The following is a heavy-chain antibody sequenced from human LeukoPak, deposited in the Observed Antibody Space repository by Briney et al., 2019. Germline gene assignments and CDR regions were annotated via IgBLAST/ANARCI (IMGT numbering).Heavy chain of an antibody. CDR3: GRGGGGSYLEYSFDY. CDR1: GASITRRY. Sequence: PSETLSLTCTVSGASITRRYWSWIRQPPGKGPEWIGYINYSGNTNYNPSLKSRVTISVDTSKNQFSLKLSSVTAADTAVYYCGRGGGGSYLEYSFDYWGQGTLVTVSS. V-gene: IGHV4-59*11. D-gene: IGHD3-10*01. J-gene: IGHJ4*02. CDR2: INYSGNT.